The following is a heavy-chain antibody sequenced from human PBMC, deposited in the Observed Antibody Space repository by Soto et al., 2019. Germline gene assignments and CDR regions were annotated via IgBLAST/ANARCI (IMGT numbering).Heavy chain of an antibody. CDR2: IYPEDSDT. CDR3: ARRGGAHDGDVNALSHNSGLAF. J-gene: IGHJ1*01. V-gene: IGHV5-51*01. D-gene: IGHD5-12*01. Sequence: GESLKISCQAFGYSYYTYWIARVRQRPGKGVEWMGIIYPEDSDTTYSPSFQGRVTISVDNSINTAYLQWSSLQASDTAMYYCARRGGAHDGDVNALSHNSGLAFWGQGTQVTVSS. CDR1: GYSYYTYW.